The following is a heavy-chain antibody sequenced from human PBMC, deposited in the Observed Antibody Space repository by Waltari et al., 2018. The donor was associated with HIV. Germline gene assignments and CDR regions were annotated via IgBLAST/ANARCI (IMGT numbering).Heavy chain of an antibody. CDR3: VRGPTCSGATCYPFFHY. D-gene: IGHD2-15*01. J-gene: IGHJ4*02. V-gene: IGHV1-3*01. CDR2: VNPDNGNT. CDR1: GYNFTSYG. Sequence: QVQLVQSGAEVKKPGASVTISCQASGYNFTSYGIHWVRQAPGQRLEWMAWVNPDNGNTKYSRILQGRVTVTRDTFTNTAYMALSSLRSGETAIYYCVRGPTCSGATCYPFFHYWGQGTLVSVSS.